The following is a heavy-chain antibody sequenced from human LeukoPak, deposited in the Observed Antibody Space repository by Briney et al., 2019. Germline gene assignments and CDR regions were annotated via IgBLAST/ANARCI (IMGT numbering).Heavy chain of an antibody. CDR2: IYHSWGI. J-gene: IGHJ4*02. CDR3: ARNVTAGFFDY. CDR1: GSSITSDFF. V-gene: IGHV4-38-2*01. D-gene: IGHD1-1*01. Sequence: PSETLSLTCAVSGSSITSDFFWGWIRQPPGKGLEWIATIYHSWGIYFNPSLKSRVTISLDASNNQFSLKLTSLTAADTAIYYCARNVTAGFFDYWGQGILVTVSS.